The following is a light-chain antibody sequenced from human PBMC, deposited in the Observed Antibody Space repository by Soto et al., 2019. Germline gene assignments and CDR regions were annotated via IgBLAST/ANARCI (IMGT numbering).Light chain of an antibody. CDR2: AAS. J-gene: IGKJ4*01. CDR1: QGISSY. Sequence: IQLTQSPSSLSASVGDRVTITCRASQGISSYLAWYQQKPGKAPKLLIYAASTLQSGVPSRFSGSGSGTDFTLTISSVQPEDFATYYCQQLNSYPPLTFGGGTKVEIK. CDR3: QQLNSYPPLT. V-gene: IGKV1-9*01.